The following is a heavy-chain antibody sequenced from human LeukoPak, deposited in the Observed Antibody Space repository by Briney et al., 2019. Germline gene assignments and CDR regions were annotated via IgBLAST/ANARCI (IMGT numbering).Heavy chain of an antibody. J-gene: IGHJ4*02. CDR3: ARDSGVHSGSPFDY. CDR1: GFTFGSYG. CDR2: IWYDGSNK. D-gene: IGHD3-10*01. V-gene: IGHV3-33*01. Sequence: GRSLRLSCAASGFTFGSYGMHWVRQAPGKGLEWVAVIWYDGSNKYYADSVKGRFTIPRDNSKNTLYLQMNSLRAEDTAVYYCARDSGVHSGSPFDYWGQGTLVTVSS.